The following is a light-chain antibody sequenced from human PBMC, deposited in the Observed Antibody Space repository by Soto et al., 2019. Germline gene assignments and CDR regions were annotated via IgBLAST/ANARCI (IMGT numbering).Light chain of an antibody. J-gene: IGKJ1*01. CDR1: QDINNW. CDR3: QQANSFPRT. V-gene: IGKV1-12*01. Sequence: DIQMTQSPSSVSASVGDRVTITCRASQDINNWLVWYQQKAGRAPNLLIYVASSLQRGVPSRFSGSGSGTDFTLTINILQPEDFATYFCQQANSFPRTFGQGTKVDIK. CDR2: VAS.